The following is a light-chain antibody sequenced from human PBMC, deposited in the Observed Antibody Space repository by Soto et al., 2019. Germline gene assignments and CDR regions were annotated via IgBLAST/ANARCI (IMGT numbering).Light chain of an antibody. J-gene: IGLJ2*01. Sequence: QSVLTQPPSVSGAPGQRVTISCTGSSSNIGAGYDVHWYQQLPGTAPKLLIYGNSNRPSGVPDRFSGSKSGTSASLAITGLQAEDEADYYCQSYDSSLSGVVFGGGIQLTVL. V-gene: IGLV1-40*01. CDR1: SSNIGAGYD. CDR3: QSYDSSLSGVV. CDR2: GNS.